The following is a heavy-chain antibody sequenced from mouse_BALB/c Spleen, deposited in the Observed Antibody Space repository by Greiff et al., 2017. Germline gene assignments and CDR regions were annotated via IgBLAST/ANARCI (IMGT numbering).Heavy chain of an antibody. J-gene: IGHJ2*01. CDR1: GFTFSDYY. D-gene: IGHD2-14*01. V-gene: IGHV5-4*02. Sequence: EVKLVESGGGLVKPGGSLKLSCAASGFTFSDYYMYWVRQTPEKRLEWVATISDGGSYTYYPDSVKGRFTISRDNAKNNLYLQMSSLKSEDTAMYYCARDRYDRNYFDYWGQGTTLTVSS. CDR3: ARDRYDRNYFDY. CDR2: ISDGGSYT.